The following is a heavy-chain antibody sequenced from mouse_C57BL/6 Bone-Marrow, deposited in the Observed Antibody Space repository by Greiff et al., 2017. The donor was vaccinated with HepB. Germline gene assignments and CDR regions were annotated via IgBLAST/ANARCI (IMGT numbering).Heavy chain of an antibody. Sequence: EVQLVESGGGLVQPGGSLKLSCAASGFTFSDYGMAWVRQAPRKGPEWVAFISNLAYSIYYADTVTGRFTISRENAKNTLYLEMSSLRSEDTAMYYCARRGTTVVATEHWYFDVWGTGTTVTVSS. V-gene: IGHV5-15*01. D-gene: IGHD1-1*01. CDR2: ISNLAYSI. CDR1: GFTFSDYG. CDR3: ARRGTTVVATEHWYFDV. J-gene: IGHJ1*03.